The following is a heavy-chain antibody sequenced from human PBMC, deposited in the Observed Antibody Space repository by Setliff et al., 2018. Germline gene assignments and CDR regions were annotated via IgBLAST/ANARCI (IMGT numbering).Heavy chain of an antibody. D-gene: IGHD6-13*01. CDR2: IYAGDPDT. V-gene: IGHV5-51*01. Sequence: PGESLKISCKGSGYSFTRYWIGWVRQMPGKGLEWMGIIYAGDPDTRYSPAFQGQVTISADRSISTAYLQWSSLRASDTAMYYCARATGIGWPFDYWGQGTLVTVSS. CDR3: ARATGIGWPFDY. J-gene: IGHJ4*02. CDR1: GYSFTRYW.